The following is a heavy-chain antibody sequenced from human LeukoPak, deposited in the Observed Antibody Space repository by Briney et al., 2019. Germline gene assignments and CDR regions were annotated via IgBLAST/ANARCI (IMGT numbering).Heavy chain of an antibody. V-gene: IGHV4-39*07. CDR2: IYYSGST. CDR1: GGSISSSSYY. CDR3: ARGIGYSGYEVSYYMDV. Sequence: SETLSLTCTVSGGSISSSSYYWGWIRQPPGKGLEWIGSIYYSGSTNYNPSLKSRVTISVDTSKNQFSLKLSSVTAADTAVYYCARGIGYSGYEVSYYMDVWGKGTTVTISS. D-gene: IGHD5-12*01. J-gene: IGHJ6*03.